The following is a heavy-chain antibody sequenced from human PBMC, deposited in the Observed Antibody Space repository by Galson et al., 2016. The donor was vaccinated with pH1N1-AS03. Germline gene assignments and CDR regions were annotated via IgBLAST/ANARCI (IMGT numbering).Heavy chain of an antibody. V-gene: IGHV4-59*01. CDR1: NGSISTYY. D-gene: IGHD3-22*01. CDR2: IYYGGRT. CDR3: AGALRSRYYFDN. J-gene: IGHJ5*02. Sequence: SETLSLTCTVSNGSISTYYWSWIRQPPGKGPEWIGYIYYGGRTNYNPSLKSRVTISVDPPKNQFSLKLNFVTTADTAVYFCAGALRSRYYFDNWGQGTLIAVSS.